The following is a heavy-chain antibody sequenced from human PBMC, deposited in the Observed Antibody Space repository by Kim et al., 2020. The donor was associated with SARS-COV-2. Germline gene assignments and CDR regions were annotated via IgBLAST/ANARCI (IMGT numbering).Heavy chain of an antibody. J-gene: IGHJ6*02. CDR2: INHSGST. CDR3: ARLALGYCSSTSCYRYYGMDV. V-gene: IGHV4-34*01. CDR1: GGSFSGYY. Sequence: SETLSLTCAVYGGSFSGYYWSWIRQPPGKGLEWIGEINHSGSTNYNPSLKSRVTISVDTSKNQFSLKLSSVTAADTAVYYCARLALGYCSSTSCYRYYGMDVWGQGTTVTVSS. D-gene: IGHD2-2*01.